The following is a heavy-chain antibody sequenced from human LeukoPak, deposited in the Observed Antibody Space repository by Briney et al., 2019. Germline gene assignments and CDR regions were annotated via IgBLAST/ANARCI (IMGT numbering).Heavy chain of an antibody. CDR1: GVSLSNYY. Sequence: PSETLSLTSTVSGVSLSNYYWSWIRQPPGKGLEWIGYIYYSGGNNYNPSLKSRVTISLYTSKNQFSLKLTSVTAADTAVYYCARDFPSLGDAFDIWGQGTMVTVS. CDR2: IYYSGGN. J-gene: IGHJ3*02. V-gene: IGHV4-59*01. CDR3: ARDFPSLGDAFDI. D-gene: IGHD7-27*01.